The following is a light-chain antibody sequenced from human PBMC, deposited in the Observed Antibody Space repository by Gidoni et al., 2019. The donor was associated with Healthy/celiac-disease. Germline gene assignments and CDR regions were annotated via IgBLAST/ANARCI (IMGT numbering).Light chain of an antibody. Sequence: DIQMTQSPSSLSASVGDRVTITCRASQSISSYLNWYQQKPGKAPKILIYAESSLQSWVPSRFIGSGSGTDFTLTISSLQPEDFATYYCQQSYSTPFTFGPGTKVDIK. CDR1: QSISSY. V-gene: IGKV1-39*01. CDR3: QQSYSTPFT. CDR2: AES. J-gene: IGKJ3*01.